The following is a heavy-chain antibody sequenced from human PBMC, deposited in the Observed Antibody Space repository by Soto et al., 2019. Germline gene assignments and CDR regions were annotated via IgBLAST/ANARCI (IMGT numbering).Heavy chain of an antibody. Sequence: GGSLRLSCAASGFTFSSYWMSWVRQAPGKGLEWVANIKQDGSEKYYVDSVKGRFTISRDNAKNSLYLQMNSLRAEDTAVYYCARDLIEAGGYETYYYYGMDVWGQGTTVTVSS. CDR1: GFTFSSYW. V-gene: IGHV3-7*04. CDR2: IKQDGSEK. J-gene: IGHJ6*02. D-gene: IGHD5-12*01. CDR3: ARDLIEAGGYETYYYYGMDV.